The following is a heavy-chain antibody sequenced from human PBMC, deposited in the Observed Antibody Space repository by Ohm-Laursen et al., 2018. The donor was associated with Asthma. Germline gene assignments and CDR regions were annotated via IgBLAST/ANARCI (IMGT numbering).Heavy chain of an antibody. CDR3: AISLTTPGAFDI. D-gene: IGHD1/OR15-1a*01. Sequence: SLRLSCAAAGFIVSTKFMIWVRQAPGKGLDWVSVIFGSTGTNYADSVKGRFTISRDNSKNTIYLQMNSLRAEDTAAYYCAISLTTPGAFDIWGQGTMITVSS. CDR2: IFGSTGT. V-gene: IGHV3-53*01. J-gene: IGHJ3*02. CDR1: GFIVSTKF.